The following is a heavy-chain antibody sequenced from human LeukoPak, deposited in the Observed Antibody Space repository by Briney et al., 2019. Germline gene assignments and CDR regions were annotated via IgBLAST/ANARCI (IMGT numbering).Heavy chain of an antibody. D-gene: IGHD6-13*01. Sequence: PGGSLRLSCAASGFTFSNFAMMWVRQAPGTGLQWVSTITGYGATFYADSVRGRFTIFRDTSINTLFLQMNSLGAEDTAVYYCAKGAAAGKVVWFDPWGQGTLVTVSS. J-gene: IGHJ5*02. CDR3: AKGAAAGKVVWFDP. V-gene: IGHV3-23*01. CDR2: ITGYGAT. CDR1: GFTFSNFA.